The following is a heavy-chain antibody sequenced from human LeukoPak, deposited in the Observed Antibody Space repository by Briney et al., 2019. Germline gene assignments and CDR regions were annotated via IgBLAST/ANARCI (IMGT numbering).Heavy chain of an antibody. J-gene: IGHJ4*02. D-gene: IGHD6-19*01. Sequence: SETLSLTCTVSGGSISSYYWSWIRQPPGKGLEWIGYIHYSGSTIYSPSLKSRVTISLDTANNQFSLRLSPVTAADTAVYYCARLIPAYSGSAWYYFDFWGQGTLVTVSS. CDR3: ARLIPAYSGSAWYYFDF. CDR1: GGSISSYY. V-gene: IGHV4-59*08. CDR2: IHYSGST.